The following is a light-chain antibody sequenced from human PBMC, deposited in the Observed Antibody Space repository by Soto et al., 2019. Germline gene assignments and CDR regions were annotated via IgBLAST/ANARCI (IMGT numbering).Light chain of an antibody. Sequence: EIVMTQSPATLSVSPGERATLSCRASQSVSSNLAWYQQKPGQAPRLLIYGASTRATGIPARFSGSGSGTEFTLTISSLQSEDFAVYYCQQYNNWHTFGQGTQLEIK. J-gene: IGKJ2*01. V-gene: IGKV3-15*01. CDR1: QSVSSN. CDR2: GAS. CDR3: QQYNNWHT.